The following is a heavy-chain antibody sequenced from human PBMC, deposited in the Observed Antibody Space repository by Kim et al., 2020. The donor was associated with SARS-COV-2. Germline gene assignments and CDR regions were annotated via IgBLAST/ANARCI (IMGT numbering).Heavy chain of an antibody. V-gene: IGHV4-31*02. CDR3: ARGYYYGSGSYSNWFDP. Sequence: LKSRVTISVDTSKNQFSLKLSSVTAADTAVYYCARGYYYGSGSYSNWFDPWGQGTLVTVSS. J-gene: IGHJ5*02. D-gene: IGHD3-10*01.